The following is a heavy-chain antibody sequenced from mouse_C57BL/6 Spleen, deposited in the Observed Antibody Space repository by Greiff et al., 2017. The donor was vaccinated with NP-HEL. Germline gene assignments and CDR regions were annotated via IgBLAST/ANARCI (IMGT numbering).Heavy chain of an antibody. D-gene: IGHD1-1*01. J-gene: IGHJ4*01. V-gene: IGHV1-77*01. CDR2: IGPGSGST. CDR3: ARSANFYYYGSSYLYYAMDY. Sequence: VKLQQSGAELVKPGTSVKISCKASGYTFTDYYINWVKQRPGQGLEWIGKIGPGSGSTYYNEKFKGKATLTADKSSSTAYMQLSSLTSEDSAVYFCARSANFYYYGSSYLYYAMDYWGQGTSVTVSS. CDR1: GYTFTDYY.